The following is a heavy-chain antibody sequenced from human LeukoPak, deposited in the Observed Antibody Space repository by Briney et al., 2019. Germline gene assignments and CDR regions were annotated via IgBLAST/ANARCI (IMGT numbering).Heavy chain of an antibody. CDR3: ATRTFDYVWGTYPY. D-gene: IGHD3-16*02. CDR1: GFTFNNYP. CDR2: ISYDGSNK. V-gene: IGHV3-30-3*01. J-gene: IGHJ4*02. Sequence: GGSLRLSCAASGFTFNNYPMHWVRQAPGKGLEWVAVISYDGSNKYYADSVKGRFTIARDNSKNTLYLQMSSLRAEDTAVYYCATRTFDYVWGTYPYWGQGTLVTVSS.